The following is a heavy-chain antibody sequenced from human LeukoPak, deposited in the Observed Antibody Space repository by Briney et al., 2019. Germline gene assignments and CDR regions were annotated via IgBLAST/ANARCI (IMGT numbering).Heavy chain of an antibody. CDR2: INSDGSST. Sequence: GGSLRLSCAASGFTFSSYWMHWVRQAPGKGLVWVSRINSDGSSTSYADSVEGRFTISRDNAKNTLYLQMNSLRAEDTAVYYCARVHQYCTHGVCWTGFDYWGQGTLVTVSS. CDR3: ARVHQYCTHGVCWTGFDY. V-gene: IGHV3-74*01. J-gene: IGHJ4*02. D-gene: IGHD2-8*01. CDR1: GFTFSSYW.